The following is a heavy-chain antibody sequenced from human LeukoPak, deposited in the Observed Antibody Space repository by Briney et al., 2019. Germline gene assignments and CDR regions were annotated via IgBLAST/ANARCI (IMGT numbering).Heavy chain of an antibody. Sequence: SQTRSLTCAISGDSVSSNSAAWNWIRQSPSRGLEWLGRTYYRSKWYNDYAVSVKSRITINPDTSKNQFSLQLNSVTPEDTAVYYCARESFYDFWSGYYQFDYWGQGTLVTVSS. CDR2: TYYRSKWYN. V-gene: IGHV6-1*01. J-gene: IGHJ4*02. CDR3: ARESFYDFWSGYYQFDY. CDR1: GDSVSSNSAA. D-gene: IGHD3-3*01.